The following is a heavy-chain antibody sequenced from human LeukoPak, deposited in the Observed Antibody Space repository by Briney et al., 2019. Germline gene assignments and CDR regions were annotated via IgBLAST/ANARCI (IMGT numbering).Heavy chain of an antibody. D-gene: IGHD5-18*01. CDR3: ARHRGYSYGPPRDLDY. J-gene: IGHJ4*02. CDR2: IYSSGST. Sequence: SETLSLTCTVSGGSISSYYWSWIRRPPGKGLEWIGHIYSSGSTNYNPSLKSRVTISVDTSKNQFSLKLSSVTAADTAVYYCARHRGYSYGPPRDLDYWGQGTLVTVSS. V-gene: IGHV4-59*08. CDR1: GGSISSYY.